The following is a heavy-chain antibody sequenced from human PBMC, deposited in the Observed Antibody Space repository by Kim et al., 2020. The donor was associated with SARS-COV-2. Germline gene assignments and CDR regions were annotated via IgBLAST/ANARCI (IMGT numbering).Heavy chain of an antibody. CDR3: ARLSTTSWGYYFAY. V-gene: IGHV3-21*01. Sequence: GGSLRLSCAASGFTFISYSMNWVRQAPGKGLEWVSSISSSTSYIYYADSVKGRFTISRANAKKSLFLQMNSLRAEDTAVYYCARLSTTSWGYYFAYWGQGTLVTVSS. CDR1: GFTFISYS. J-gene: IGHJ4*02. CDR2: ISSSTSYI. D-gene: IGHD2-2*01.